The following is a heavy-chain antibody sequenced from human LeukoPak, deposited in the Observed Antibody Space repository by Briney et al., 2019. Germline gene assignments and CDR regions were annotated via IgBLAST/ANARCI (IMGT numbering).Heavy chain of an antibody. J-gene: IGHJ4*02. V-gene: IGHV4-39*07. CDR3: ARYVGATRSWYFDY. D-gene: IGHD1-26*01. CDR2: IYFSGST. CDR1: GGSISSSSYY. Sequence: SETLSLTCTVSGGSISSSSYYWGWIRQPPGKGLEWIGSIYFSGSTYYNPSLKSRVTISVDTSKNQFSLKLSSVTAADTAVYYCARYVGATRSWYFDYWGQGTLVTVSS.